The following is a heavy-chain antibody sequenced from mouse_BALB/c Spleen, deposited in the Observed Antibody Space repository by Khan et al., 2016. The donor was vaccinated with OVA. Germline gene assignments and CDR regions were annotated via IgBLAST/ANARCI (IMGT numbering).Heavy chain of an antibody. J-gene: IGHJ3*01. V-gene: IGHV3-8*02. CDR3: ARSTYRYAFVY. CDR2: IIYTGYT. CDR1: GDSITSGY. Sequence: EVQLQESGPSLVKPSQTLSLTCSVTGDSITSGYWNWIRKFPGNKLEYMGYIIYTGYTYYNPSLQSRISITRHTSKNTYYLQLNSVSDEDTATYYCARSTYRYAFVYWGQGTLVTVSA. D-gene: IGHD2-14*01.